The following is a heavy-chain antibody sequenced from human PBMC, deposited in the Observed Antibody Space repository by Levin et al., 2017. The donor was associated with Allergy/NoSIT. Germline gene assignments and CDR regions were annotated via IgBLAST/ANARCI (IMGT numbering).Heavy chain of an antibody. V-gene: IGHV3-74*01. CDR3: ARGGWWYEY. Sequence: GGSLRLSCAASGFPFSSYWMHWVRQTPGKGLVWVSRIDRDGSTTNYADSVKGRFTISRDNAKNTLYLQMNSLRVDDTAVYYCARGGWWYEYWGKGTLVTVSS. D-gene: IGHD2-15*01. CDR1: GFPFSSYW. CDR2: IDRDGSTT. J-gene: IGHJ4*02.